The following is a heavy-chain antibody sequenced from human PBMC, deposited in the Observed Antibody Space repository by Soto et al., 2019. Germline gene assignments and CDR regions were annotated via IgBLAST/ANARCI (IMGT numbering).Heavy chain of an antibody. D-gene: IGHD3-22*01. CDR1: GFKFRNYA. CDR3: ARAHTMMILDRFDP. CDR2: IWFDGSKK. J-gene: IGHJ5*01. V-gene: IGHV3-33*01. Sequence: LRLSCAASGFKFRNYAIHWVRQAPGKGLEWLAVIWFDGSKKYYADSVKGRFTISRDNSKNTVYLDMNSLTADDSGVFYCARAHTMMILDRFDPWGQGTLVTVSS.